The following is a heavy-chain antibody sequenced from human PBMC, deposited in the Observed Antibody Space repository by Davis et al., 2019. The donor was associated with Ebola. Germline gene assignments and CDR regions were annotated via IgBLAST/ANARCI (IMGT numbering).Heavy chain of an antibody. CDR1: GGSFSGYY. D-gene: IGHD5-12*01. CDR3: ATGYSQHYDY. Sequence: ETLSLTCAVYGGSFSGYYWSWIRQPPGKGLEWVGRVKSETSGGTTDYAAPVKGRFSISRDDSNNKVYLQMNNLKTEDTAVYYCATGYSQHYDYWGQGTLVTVSS. V-gene: IGHV3-15*07. J-gene: IGHJ4*02. CDR2: VKSETSGGTT.